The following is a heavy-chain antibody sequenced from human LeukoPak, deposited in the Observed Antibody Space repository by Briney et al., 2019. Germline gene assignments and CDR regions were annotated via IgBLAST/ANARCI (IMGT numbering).Heavy chain of an antibody. Sequence: PSETLSLTCTVSGGSISSYYWSWIRQPPGKGLEWIGYIYYSGSTNYNPSLKSRVTISVDTSKNQFSLKLSSVTAADTAVYYCARLVAVAGTSYFDYWGQGTLVTVSS. V-gene: IGHV4-59*08. CDR3: ARLVAVAGTSYFDY. CDR2: IYYSGST. CDR1: GGSISSYY. J-gene: IGHJ4*02. D-gene: IGHD6-19*01.